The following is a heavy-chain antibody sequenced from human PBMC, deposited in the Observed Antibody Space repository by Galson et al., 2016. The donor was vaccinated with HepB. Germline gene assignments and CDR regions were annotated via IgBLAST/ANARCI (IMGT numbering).Heavy chain of an antibody. CDR3: ARGLPRSYYGMDV. Sequence: LRLSCAASGFTFNSYWMSWVRRAPGKGLEWIGEISHSGSTNYNPSLKSRLTISVHTSKNQFSLRLNSVTAADTAVYYCARGLPRSYYGMDVWGQGTTVTVSS. CDR2: ISHSGST. J-gene: IGHJ6*02. CDR1: GFTFNSYW. V-gene: IGHV4-34*01.